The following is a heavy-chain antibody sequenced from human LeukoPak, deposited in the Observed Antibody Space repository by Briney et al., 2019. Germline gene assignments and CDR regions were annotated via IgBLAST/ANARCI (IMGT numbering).Heavy chain of an antibody. Sequence: SETLSPTCTVSGGSISSYYWSWIRQPPGKGPEWIGYIYYSGSTNYNPSLKSRVTISVDTSKNQFSLKLSSVTAADTAVYYCARDKVNWYFDLWGRGTLVTVSS. J-gene: IGHJ2*01. CDR2: IYYSGST. CDR1: GGSISSYY. CDR3: ARDKVNWYFDL. V-gene: IGHV4-59*01.